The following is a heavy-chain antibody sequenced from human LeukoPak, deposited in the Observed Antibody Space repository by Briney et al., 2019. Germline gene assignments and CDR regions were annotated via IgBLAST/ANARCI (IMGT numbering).Heavy chain of an antibody. D-gene: IGHD6-13*01. CDR2: IYTSGST. J-gene: IGHJ6*03. CDR1: GGSISSYY. Sequence: SETLSLTCTVSGGSISSYYWSWIRQPAGKGLEWIGRIYTSGSTNYNPSLKSRVTISLDKSKNQFSLKLSSVTAADTAVYYCARGRIAAAYYMDVWGKGTTVTASS. V-gene: IGHV4-4*07. CDR3: ARGRIAAAYYMDV.